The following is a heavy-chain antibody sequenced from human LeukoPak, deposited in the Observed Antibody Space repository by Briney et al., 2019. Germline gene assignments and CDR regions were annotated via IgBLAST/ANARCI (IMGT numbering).Heavy chain of an antibody. CDR2: IRYDGSNK. V-gene: IGHV3-30*02. D-gene: IGHD3-10*01. J-gene: IGHJ6*02. Sequence: GGSLRLSCAASGFTFSSYGMHWVRQAPGKGLKWVAFIRYDGSNKYYADSVKGRFTISRDNSKNTLYLQMNSLRAEDTAVYYCARSLLWFGDYYDMDVWGQGTTVTVSS. CDR1: GFTFSSYG. CDR3: ARSLLWFGDYYDMDV.